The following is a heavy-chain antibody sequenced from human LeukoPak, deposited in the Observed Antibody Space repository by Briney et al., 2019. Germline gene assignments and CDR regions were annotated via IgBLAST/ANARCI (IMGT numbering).Heavy chain of an antibody. J-gene: IGHJ2*01. Sequence: GGSLRLSCAASGFTISSNYLSWVRQAPGKGLVWVSALHSGGHTFYADSVRGRFSISRDISKNALYLQMNNLEPEDTALYYCVRGLSGVSSWYFDLWGRGTLVSVS. CDR1: GFTISSNY. CDR2: LHSGGHT. V-gene: IGHV3-53*01. D-gene: IGHD7-27*01. CDR3: VRGLSGVSSWYFDL.